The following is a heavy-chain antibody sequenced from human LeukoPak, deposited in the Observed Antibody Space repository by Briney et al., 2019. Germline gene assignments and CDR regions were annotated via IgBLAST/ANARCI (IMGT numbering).Heavy chain of an antibody. CDR3: ARYYFDP. CDR1: GGSFSGYY. J-gene: IGHJ5*02. CDR2: INHSRST. V-gene: IGHV4-34*01. D-gene: IGHD3-10*01. Sequence: SETLSLTCAVYGGSFSGYYWSWIRQPPGKGLEWIGEINHSRSTNYNPSLKSRVTISVDTSKNQFSLKLSSVTAADTAVYYCARYYFDPWGQGTLVTVSS.